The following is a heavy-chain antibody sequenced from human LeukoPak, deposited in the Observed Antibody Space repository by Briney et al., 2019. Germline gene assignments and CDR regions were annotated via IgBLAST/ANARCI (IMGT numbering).Heavy chain of an antibody. CDR2: INSDGSST. CDR1: GFTFRSYL. CDR3: VRDLVFDI. D-gene: IGHD3-16*01. J-gene: IGHJ3*02. V-gene: IGHV3-74*01. Sequence: GGSLRLSCAASGFTFRSYLMNWVRHAPGKGLVWVSRINSDGSSTRYADSVKGRFTMSRDNAKNTLYLQMNSLRAEDTAVYYCVRDLVFDIWGQGTMVTVSS.